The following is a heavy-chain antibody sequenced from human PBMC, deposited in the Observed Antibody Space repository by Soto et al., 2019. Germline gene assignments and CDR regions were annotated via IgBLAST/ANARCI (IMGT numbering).Heavy chain of an antibody. D-gene: IGHD1-1*01. CDR3: ARSGDNYNRLDY. CDR1: GFTFSDYY. Sequence: PGGSLRLSCEGSGFTFSDYYISWIRQAPGKGREWISYSSNSGTFSRYADSVKGRFSISRDNTKNLLYLQMNSLRAEDTAVYYCARSGDNYNRLDYWGQGTPVTVSS. J-gene: IGHJ4*02. CDR2: SSNSGTFS. V-gene: IGHV3-11*06.